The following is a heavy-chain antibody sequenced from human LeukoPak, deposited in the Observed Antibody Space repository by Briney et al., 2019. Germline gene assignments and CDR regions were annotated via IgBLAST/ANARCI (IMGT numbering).Heavy chain of an antibody. D-gene: IGHD2/OR15-2a*01. J-gene: IGHJ4*02. CDR1: GFTFSSYG. CDR3: ARVLSVSYCDS. CDR2: IWYDGSNK. Sequence: GGSLRLSCAASGFTFSSYGMHWVRQAPGKGLEWVALIWYDGSNKYYADSVKGRFTISRDNSKNTLYLQLNSLRGEDTAVYYCARVLSVSYCDSWGQGTLVTVSS. V-gene: IGHV3-33*01.